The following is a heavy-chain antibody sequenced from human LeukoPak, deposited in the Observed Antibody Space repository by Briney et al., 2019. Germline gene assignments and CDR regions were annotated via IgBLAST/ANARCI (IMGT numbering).Heavy chain of an antibody. D-gene: IGHD6-6*01. J-gene: IGHJ5*02. CDR1: GGTFISYA. CDR3: ARGIAARLEGANWFDP. Sequence: SVNVSFKASGGTFISYAISWVRQAPGQGLEWMGRIIPILGIANYAQKFQGRVTITADKSPSTAYMELRSLRSEDTAVYYCARGIAARLEGANWFDPWGQGTLVTVSS. V-gene: IGHV1-69*04. CDR2: IIPILGIA.